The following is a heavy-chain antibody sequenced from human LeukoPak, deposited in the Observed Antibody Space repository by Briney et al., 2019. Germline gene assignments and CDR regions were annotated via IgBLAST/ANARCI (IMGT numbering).Heavy chain of an antibody. D-gene: IGHD3-10*01. CDR1: GFTFSSYS. V-gene: IGHV3-48*04. CDR3: ARDRPGGWFGLPYYGMDV. J-gene: IGHJ6*02. CDR2: ISSSSSTI. Sequence: GGSLRLSCAASGFTFSSYSMNWVRQAPGKGLEWVSYISSSSSTIYYADSVKGRFTISRDNAKNSLYLQMNSLRAEDTAVYYCARDRPGGWFGLPYYGMDVWGQGTTVTVSS.